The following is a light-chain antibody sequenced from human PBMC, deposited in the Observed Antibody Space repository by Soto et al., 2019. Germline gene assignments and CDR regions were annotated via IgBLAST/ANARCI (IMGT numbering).Light chain of an antibody. Sequence: QSVLTQPRSVSGAPGQRVTISCSGSSSNLGAGYDVSWYQQLPGTAPKLLIYGNTNRPSGVPDRFSASKSGTSASLAITGLQAEDEADYYCQSYDSSLRAVFGGGTKVTVL. CDR3: QSYDSSLRAV. J-gene: IGLJ2*01. CDR2: GNT. CDR1: SSNLGAGYD. V-gene: IGLV1-40*01.